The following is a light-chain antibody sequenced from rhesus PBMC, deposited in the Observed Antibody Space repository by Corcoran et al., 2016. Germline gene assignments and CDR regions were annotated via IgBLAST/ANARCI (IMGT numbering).Light chain of an antibody. CDR2: DAS. CDR1: QGISNY. V-gene: IGKV1-43*02. CDR3: LQYNRDPLT. J-gene: IGKJ4*01. Sequence: DIQMTQSQSSLSASVGDRVTITCRASQGISNYLSWYQQKPGKAPKVLIYDASTLQSGVPSRVRGSGSGTDFALNVSILKPDDFATYYCLQYNRDPLTFCGGTKVEIK.